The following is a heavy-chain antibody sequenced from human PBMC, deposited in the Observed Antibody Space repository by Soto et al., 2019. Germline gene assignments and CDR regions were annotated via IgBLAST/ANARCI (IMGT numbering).Heavy chain of an antibody. V-gene: IGHV1-8*01. CDR2: MNPNSGNT. D-gene: IGHD1-20*01. Sequence: ASVKVSCKASGYTFTSYDVNWVRQATGQGLEWMGWMNPNSGNTGYAQKFQGRVTMTRNTSISTAYMELSSLRSEDTAVYYCARGRITGNWFDPWGQGTLVTVS. CDR3: ARGRITGNWFDP. J-gene: IGHJ5*02. CDR1: GYTFTSYD.